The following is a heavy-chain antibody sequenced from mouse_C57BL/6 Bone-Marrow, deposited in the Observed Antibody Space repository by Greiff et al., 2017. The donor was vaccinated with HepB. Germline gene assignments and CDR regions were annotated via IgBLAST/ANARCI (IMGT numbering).Heavy chain of an antibody. CDR3: ARSDYDQEN. V-gene: IGHV1-55*01. D-gene: IGHD2-4*01. J-gene: IGHJ2*01. Sequence: QVQLQHSGAELVKPGASVKMSCKASGYTFTSYWITWVKQRPGQGLEWIGDIYPGSGSTNYNEKFKSKATLTVDTSSSTAYMQLSSLTSEDSAVYYCARSDYDQENWGQGTTLTVSS. CDR2: IYPGSGST. CDR1: GYTFTSYW.